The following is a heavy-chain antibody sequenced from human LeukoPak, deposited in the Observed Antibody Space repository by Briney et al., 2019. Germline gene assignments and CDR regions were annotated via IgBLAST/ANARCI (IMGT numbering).Heavy chain of an antibody. CDR2: IRYDGSNK. CDR1: GFTFSSYG. J-gene: IGHJ4*02. CDR3: AREFDYDYVWGSYRYSDY. Sequence: PGGSLRLSCAASGFTFSSYGMHWVRQAPGKGLEWVAFIRYDGSNKYYADSVKGRFTISRDNSKNTLYLQMNSLRAEDTAVYYCAREFDYDYVWGSYRYSDYWGQGTLVTVSS. D-gene: IGHD3-16*02. V-gene: IGHV3-30*02.